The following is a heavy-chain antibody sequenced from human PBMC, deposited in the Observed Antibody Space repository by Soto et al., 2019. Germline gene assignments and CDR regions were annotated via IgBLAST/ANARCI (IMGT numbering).Heavy chain of an antibody. CDR3: AKDGTAVGPPYSWYFDL. J-gene: IGHJ2*01. CDR1: GFTFSTYT. V-gene: IGHV3-23*01. Sequence: EVPLLESGGGLVQPGGSLRLSCAASGFTFSTYTMSWVRQAPGKGLEWVSVISGSGRNTYYADSVKGRFTISRDNSXSXXYVQMNSRRAEDTALYYCAKDGTAVGPPYSWYFDLWGRGTLLTVSS. CDR2: ISGSGRNT. D-gene: IGHD6-13*01.